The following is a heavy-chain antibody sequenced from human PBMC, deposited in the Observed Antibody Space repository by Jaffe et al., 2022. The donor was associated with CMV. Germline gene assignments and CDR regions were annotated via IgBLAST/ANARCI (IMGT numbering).Heavy chain of an antibody. D-gene: IGHD3-22*01. CDR3: AKDQSGPTYYYDSSGYYYGWGFDY. CDR2: ISGSGGST. V-gene: IGHV3-23*01. J-gene: IGHJ4*02. CDR1: GFTFSSYA. Sequence: EVQLLESGGGLVQPGGSLRLSCAASGFTFSSYAMSWVRQAPGKGLEWVSAISGSGGSTYYADSVKGRFTISRDNSKNTLYLQMNSLRAEDTAVYYCAKDQSGPTYYYDSSGYYYGWGFDYWGQGTLVTVSS.